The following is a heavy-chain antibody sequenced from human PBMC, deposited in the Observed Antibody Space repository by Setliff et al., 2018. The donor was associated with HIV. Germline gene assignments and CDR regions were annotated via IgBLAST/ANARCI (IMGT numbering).Heavy chain of an antibody. V-gene: IGHV1-69*13. D-gene: IGHD1-26*01. CDR1: GGTFSSYA. J-gene: IGHJ5*02. CDR2: IIPMFDAP. CDR3: ALASIVSTARWNH. Sequence: ASVKVSCKTSGGTFSSYAISWVRQAPGQGLEWMGGIIPMFDAPNYAQKFQGRVTITADESTSTAYMDLSSLTSDDTAVYYCALASIVSTARWNHWGRGTLVTVSS.